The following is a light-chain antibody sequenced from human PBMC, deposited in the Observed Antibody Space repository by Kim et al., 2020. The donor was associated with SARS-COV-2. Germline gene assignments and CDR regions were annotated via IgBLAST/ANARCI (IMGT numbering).Light chain of an antibody. CDR1: RSITSN. CDR2: GAS. Sequence: SVSPGERATRSGRASRSITSNLAWYQQKPGQAPRLLIYGASIRATGIPARFSGSGSGTEFTLTISNLQSEDVAVYYCQQYDDWWTFGQGTKVDIK. V-gene: IGKV3-15*01. CDR3: QQYDDWWT. J-gene: IGKJ1*01.